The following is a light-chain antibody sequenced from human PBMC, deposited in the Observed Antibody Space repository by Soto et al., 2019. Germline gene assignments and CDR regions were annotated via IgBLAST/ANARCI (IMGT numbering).Light chain of an antibody. CDR3: QRYDSLRT. Sequence: EMVLTQSPGTLSLSPGERATLSCWASQAISGNYLAWYQHKPGHAPRLLIYDASNRATGIPDRLSGSGSGTDFTLTITRLEPEDFAMYYCQRYDSLRTFGQGTKVDIK. V-gene: IGKV3-20*01. J-gene: IGKJ1*01. CDR2: DAS. CDR1: QAISGNY.